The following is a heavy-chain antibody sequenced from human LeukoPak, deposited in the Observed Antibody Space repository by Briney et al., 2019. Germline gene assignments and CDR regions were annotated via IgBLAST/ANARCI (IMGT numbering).Heavy chain of an antibody. CDR2: IRSKANSYAT. V-gene: IGHV3-73*01. D-gene: IGHD5/OR15-5a*01. J-gene: IGHJ4*02. CDR3: TRLLTVYGH. CDR1: GFTFSGSA. Sequence: PGGSLRLSCAASGFTFSGSAMHWVRQASGKGLEWVGRIRSKANSYATAYAASVKGRFTISRDDSKNTAHLQMNSLKTEDTAVYYCTRLLTVYGHWGQGTLVTVSS.